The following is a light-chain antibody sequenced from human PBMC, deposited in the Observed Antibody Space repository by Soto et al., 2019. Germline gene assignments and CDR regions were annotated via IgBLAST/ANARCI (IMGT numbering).Light chain of an antibody. V-gene: IGKV3-20*01. CDR1: QTGSNSY. J-gene: IGKJ4*01. CDR2: GVS. Sequence: IVLTQSPGTLSLSPGERATLSCRASQTGSNSYLAWYQQKSGQAPRLLIYGVSTRATGTPDRFSGSGSGTEFTLTISRLQPEDFATYYCQQADSFPLTFGGGTVVEMK. CDR3: QQADSFPLT.